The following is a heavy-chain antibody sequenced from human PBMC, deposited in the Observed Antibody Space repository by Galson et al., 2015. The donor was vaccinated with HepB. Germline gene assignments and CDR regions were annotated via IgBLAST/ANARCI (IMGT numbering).Heavy chain of an antibody. CDR2: ISYNRNNY. CDR3: ARAAYYHDTYGYYSLDY. Sequence: SLRLSCAASGFSFSSYSMHWVRQAPGKGLEWVSIISYNRNNYYYADSVKGRFTISRDNSKSTLYLQMNSLRAEDTAVYYCARAAYYHDTYGYYSLDYWGQGTLVTISS. J-gene: IGHJ4*02. CDR1: GFSFSSYS. D-gene: IGHD3-22*01. V-gene: IGHV3-30*04.